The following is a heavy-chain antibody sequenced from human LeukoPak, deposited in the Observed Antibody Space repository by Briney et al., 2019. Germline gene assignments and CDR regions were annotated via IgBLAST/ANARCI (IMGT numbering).Heavy chain of an antibody. D-gene: IGHD2-2*01. CDR2: IKQDGSEK. CDR1: GLTFSSYW. V-gene: IGHV3-7*03. Sequence: PGGSLRLSCAASGLTFSSYWMSWVRHPPGKAREWVANIKQDGSEKYYADSLKGRFTISRDNAKNSLYLQMNSLRAEDTAVYYCARDRRAGYCSSTSCYVWYYYYYGMDVWGKGTTVTVSS. CDR3: ARDRRAGYCSSTSCYVWYYYYYGMDV. J-gene: IGHJ6*04.